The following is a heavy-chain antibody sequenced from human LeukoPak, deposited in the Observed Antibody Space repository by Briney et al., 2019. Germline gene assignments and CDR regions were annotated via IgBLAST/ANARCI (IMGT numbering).Heavy chain of an antibody. CDR1: GLGFGDYW. Sequence: GGSLRLSCALSGLGFGDYWMHWVRQFPGESLVWVSRLNGDGTVTMYADSVKCRFTISRDNAKMALYLEMNSLEDDDTAVYYCAASRWSGALDYWGQGSLVTVSS. J-gene: IGHJ4*02. CDR2: LNGDGTVT. V-gene: IGHV3-74*03. CDR3: AASRWSGALDY. D-gene: IGHD3-3*01.